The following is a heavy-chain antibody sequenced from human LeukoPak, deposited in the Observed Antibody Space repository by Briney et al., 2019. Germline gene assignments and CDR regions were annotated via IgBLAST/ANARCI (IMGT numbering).Heavy chain of an antibody. J-gene: IGHJ4*02. CDR2: ISSSSSTI. Sequence: GGSLRLSCAASGFTFSSYSMNWVRQAPGKGLEWVSYISSSSSTIYYADSVKGRFTISRDNAKNSLYLQMNSLRAEDTAVYYCASPQYRLQKTFDYGGGGPGFPVS. CDR3: ASPQYRLQKTFDY. CDR1: GFTFSSYS. D-gene: IGHD2-2*01. V-gene: IGHV3-48*04.